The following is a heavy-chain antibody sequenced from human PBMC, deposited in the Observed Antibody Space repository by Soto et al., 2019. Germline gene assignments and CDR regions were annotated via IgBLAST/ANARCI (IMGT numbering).Heavy chain of an antibody. CDR2: IYYSGST. CDR1: GGSISSYY. J-gene: IGHJ3*02. CDR3: AGEIVVVPAASFKPTLEYAFER. V-gene: IGHV4-59*08. Sequence: SETLSLTCTVSGGSISSYYWSWIRQPPGKGLEWIGYIYYSGSTNYNPSLKSRVTISVDTSKNQFSLKPSSVTAADTAVYYCAGEIVVVPAASFKPTLEYAFERWGQGTMVTVSS. D-gene: IGHD2-2*01.